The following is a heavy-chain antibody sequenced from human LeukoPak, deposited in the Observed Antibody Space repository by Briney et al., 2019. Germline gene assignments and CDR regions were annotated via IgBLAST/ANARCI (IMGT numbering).Heavy chain of an antibody. V-gene: IGHV3-23*01. CDR3: AKSRGRGPYYFDY. CDR2: ISGSGGST. D-gene: IGHD3-16*01. J-gene: IGHJ4*02. Sequence: GGSLRLSCAVSGFTFSNVWMSWVRQAPGKGLEWVSAISGSGGSTYYADSVKGRFTISRDNSKNTLYLQMNSLRAEDTAVYYCAKSRGRGPYYFDYWGQGTLVTVSS. CDR1: GFTFSNVW.